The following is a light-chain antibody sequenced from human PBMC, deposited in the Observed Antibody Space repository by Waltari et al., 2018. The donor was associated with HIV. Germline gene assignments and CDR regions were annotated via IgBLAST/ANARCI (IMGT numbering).Light chain of an antibody. Sequence: QAVVTQEPSLTVSPGGTVTLTCGSTTGAVTSGHYPYWFQQKPGQAPRRLVYDTNNQHSWPPARFSGSLLGGRAALTLSGAQPEDEAEYYCLLSYSGARPHVVFGGGTKLTVL. CDR3: LLSYSGARPHVV. CDR1: TGAVTSGHY. J-gene: IGLJ2*01. V-gene: IGLV7-46*01. CDR2: DTN.